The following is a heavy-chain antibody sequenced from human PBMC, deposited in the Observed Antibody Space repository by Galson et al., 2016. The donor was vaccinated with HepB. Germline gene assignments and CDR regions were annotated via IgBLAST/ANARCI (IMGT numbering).Heavy chain of an antibody. CDR3: ARPPETSSWANFDI. V-gene: IGHV4-39*01. D-gene: IGHD2-2*01. Sequence: SETLSLTCTVSGDSISSSGFYWGWIRQSPGKGLEWIGSISYSGITYYNPSLKSRVTIFLDTSKNQFSLKMRSMTAADTAVYYCARPPETSSWANFDIWGQGTMVSVSS. CDR1: GDSISSSGFY. CDR2: ISYSGIT. J-gene: IGHJ3*02.